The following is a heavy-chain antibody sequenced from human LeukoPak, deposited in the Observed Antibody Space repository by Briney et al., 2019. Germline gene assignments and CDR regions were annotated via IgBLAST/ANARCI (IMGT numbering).Heavy chain of an antibody. CDR1: GFTFSSYW. Sequence: GGSLRLSCAASGFTFSSYWMNWARQAPGKGLEWVASINHNGNVNYYVDSVKGRFTISRDNAKNSLYLQMSSLGGEDRAVYFWARGGGLDVWGQGATVTVSS. CDR2: INHNGNVN. V-gene: IGHV3-7*03. CDR3: ARGGGLDV. J-gene: IGHJ6*02. D-gene: IGHD3-16*01.